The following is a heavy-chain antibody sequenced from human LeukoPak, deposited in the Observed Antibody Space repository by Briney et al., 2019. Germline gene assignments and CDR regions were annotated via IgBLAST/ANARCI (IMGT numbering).Heavy chain of an antibody. Sequence: GASVKVSCKASGGTFSSYAISWVRQAPGQGLEWMGGIIPIFGTANYAQKFQGRVTITADESTSTAYMELSSLRSEDTAVYYCARGRESLSDYYYMDVWGKGTTVTVSS. V-gene: IGHV1-69*13. CDR1: GGTFSSYA. J-gene: IGHJ6*03. CDR3: ARGRESLSDYYYMDV. CDR2: IIPIFGTA. D-gene: IGHD3-10*01.